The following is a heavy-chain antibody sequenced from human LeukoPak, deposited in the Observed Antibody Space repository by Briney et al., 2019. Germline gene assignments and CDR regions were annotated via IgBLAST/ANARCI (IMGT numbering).Heavy chain of an antibody. CDR3: ARHYLGGNYPDYFNH. CDR1: GGSISSYY. V-gene: IGHV4-59*01. J-gene: IGHJ4*02. Sequence: KPSETLSLTCTVSGGSISSYYWSWIRQPPGKGLEWIGYIYYSGSTNYNPSLKSRVTISVDTSKNQFSLKLSSVTAADTAVYYCARHYLGGNYPDYFNHWGQGTLVTVSS. D-gene: IGHD1-26*01. CDR2: IYYSGST.